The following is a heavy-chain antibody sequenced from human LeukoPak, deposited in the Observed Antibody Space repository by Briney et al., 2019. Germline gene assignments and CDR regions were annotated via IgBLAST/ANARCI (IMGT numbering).Heavy chain of an antibody. Sequence: SETLSLTCTVSGGSISTYYWSWIRQPPGKGLEWIGYIYYTGSTSYNPSLKSRVTMSLDASKNQFSLELNSVTAADTAVYFCARAYSSSWYFNWFDPWGQGTQVTVSS. V-gene: IGHV4-59*08. CDR3: ARAYSSSWYFNWFDP. J-gene: IGHJ5*02. D-gene: IGHD6-13*01. CDR2: IYYTGST. CDR1: GGSISTYY.